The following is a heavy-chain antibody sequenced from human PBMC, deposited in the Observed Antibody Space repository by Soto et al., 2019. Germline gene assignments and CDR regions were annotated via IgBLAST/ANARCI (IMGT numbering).Heavy chain of an antibody. Sequence: PGGSLRLSCVASGFIYSNYWMHWVRQAPGRGLVWVSRINSDGSRTAYADSVKGRFTTSRDNAKNTLYLQVNSLRAEDTAVYYCARNSDYGAFDPWGQGTLVNVSS. D-gene: IGHD4-17*01. CDR1: GFIYSNYW. V-gene: IGHV3-74*01. CDR2: INSDGSRT. J-gene: IGHJ5*02. CDR3: ARNSDYGAFDP.